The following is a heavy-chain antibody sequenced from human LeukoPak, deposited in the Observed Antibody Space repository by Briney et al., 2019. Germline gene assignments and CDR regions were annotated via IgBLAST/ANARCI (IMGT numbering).Heavy chain of an antibody. CDR3: ARAVGATHFDY. J-gene: IGHJ4*02. CDR1: GFTLSNAW. V-gene: IGHV3-7*04. Sequence: GGSLRLSCAASGFTLSNAWMSWVRQAPGKGLEWVANIKQDGSEKFYVDSVKGRFTISRDNDKNSLCLQMNSLRAEDTAVYYCARAVGATHFDYWGQGILVTVSS. CDR2: IKQDGSEK. D-gene: IGHD1-26*01.